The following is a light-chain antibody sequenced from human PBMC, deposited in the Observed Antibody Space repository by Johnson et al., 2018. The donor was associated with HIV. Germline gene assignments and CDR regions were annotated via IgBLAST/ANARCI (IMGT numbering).Light chain of an antibody. CDR2: ENN. J-gene: IGLJ1*01. CDR1: SSNIGNNY. V-gene: IGLV1-51*02. Sequence: HSVLTQLPSVSAAPGQKVTISCSGSSSNIGNNYVSWYQQLPGTAPKLLIYENNKRPSGIPDRFSGSKSGTSATLGITALQTGDEADYYCGTWDSSLSAFYVFGTGTKITVL. CDR3: GTWDSSLSAFYV.